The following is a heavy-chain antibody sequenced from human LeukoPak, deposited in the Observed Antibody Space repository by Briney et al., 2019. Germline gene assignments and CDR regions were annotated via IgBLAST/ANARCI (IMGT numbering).Heavy chain of an antibody. CDR2: ISSSDNYI. V-gene: IGHV3-21*01. D-gene: IGHD1-26*01. J-gene: IGHJ4*02. CDR1: GFTFRTYS. Sequence: GGSRRLSCVASGFTFRTYSINWVRQAPGKGLEWVSCISSSDNYIYYPDSVKGRFTISRDNAKNTLYLQMNSLRAEDTAVYYCGRDKTGIVNKWGQGSLVTVSS. CDR3: GRDKTGIVNK.